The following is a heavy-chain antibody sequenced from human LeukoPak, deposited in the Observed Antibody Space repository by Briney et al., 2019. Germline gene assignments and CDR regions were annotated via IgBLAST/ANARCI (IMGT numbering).Heavy chain of an antibody. CDR1: GFTFSSYG. Sequence: GGSLRLSCAASGFTFSSYGMHWVRQAPGKGLEWVSVIYSGGSTYYADSVKGRFTISRDNSKNALYLQMNSLRAEDTAVYYCARDLKVTTDFVYYYGMDVWGRGTTVTVSS. J-gene: IGHJ6*02. V-gene: IGHV3-66*01. D-gene: IGHD4-4*01. CDR2: IYSGGST. CDR3: ARDLKVTTDFVYYYGMDV.